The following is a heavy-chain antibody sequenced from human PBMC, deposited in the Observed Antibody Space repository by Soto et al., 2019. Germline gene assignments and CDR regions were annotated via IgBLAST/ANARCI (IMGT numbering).Heavy chain of an antibody. Sequence: QLQLQESGSGLVKPSQTLSLTCAVSGGSISSGGYSWSWIRQPPGKGLEWIGYIYHSGSTYYNPSLXSXAXIXLARSKNQFPLKLSSVTAADTAVYYCAAGGGLPRYYWGQGTLVTVSS. J-gene: IGHJ4*02. D-gene: IGHD5-12*01. V-gene: IGHV4-30-2*01. CDR2: IYHSGST. CDR1: GGSISSGGYS. CDR3: AAGGGLPRYY.